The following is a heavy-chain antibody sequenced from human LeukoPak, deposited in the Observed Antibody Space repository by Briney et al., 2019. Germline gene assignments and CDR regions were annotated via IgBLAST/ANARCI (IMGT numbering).Heavy chain of an antibody. D-gene: IGHD3-10*01. J-gene: IGHJ3*02. CDR3: ARSPGPLVPAAFDI. CDR1: GGSISSSSYY. V-gene: IGHV4-39*01. Sequence: SETLSLTCTVSGGSISSSSYYWGWIRQPPGKGLEWIGSIYYSGSTYYNPSLKSRVTISVDTSKNQFSLKLSSVTAADTAAYYCARSPGPLVPAAFDIWGQGTMVTVSS. CDR2: IYYSGST.